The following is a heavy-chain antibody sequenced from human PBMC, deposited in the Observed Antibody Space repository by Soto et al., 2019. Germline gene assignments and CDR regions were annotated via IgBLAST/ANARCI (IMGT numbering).Heavy chain of an antibody. J-gene: IGHJ6*03. CDR2: SSSDGSST. V-gene: IGHV3-74*01. D-gene: IGHD6-13*01. CDR3: ALKHSSSWAYYDYYMDV. Sequence: EVQLVESGGGLIQPGGSLRLSCAASGFTFRSYWMHWVRQGPGKGLAWVARSSSDGSSTSYADSVKGRFTISRDNAKNTLYLQMNSLRAEDTAVYYCALKHSSSWAYYDYYMDVWGKGTTVTVSS. CDR1: GFTFRSYW.